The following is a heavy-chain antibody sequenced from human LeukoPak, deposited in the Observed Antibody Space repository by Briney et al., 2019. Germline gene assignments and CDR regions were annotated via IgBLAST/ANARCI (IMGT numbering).Heavy chain of an antibody. V-gene: IGHV1-69*06. J-gene: IGHJ5*02. CDR3: ARSPTGRSWFDP. CDR1: GGTFSSYA. CDR2: IIPIFGTP. Sequence: SVKVSCKASGGTFSSYAISWVRQAPGQGLEWMGRIIPIFGTPNYAQKFQGRVTITADKSTTTAYMELSSLRSEDTAVYYCARSPTGRSWFDPWGQGTLVTVSS. D-gene: IGHD1-1*01.